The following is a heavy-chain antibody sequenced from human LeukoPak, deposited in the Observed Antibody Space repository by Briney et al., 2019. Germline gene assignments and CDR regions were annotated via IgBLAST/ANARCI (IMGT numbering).Heavy chain of an antibody. J-gene: IGHJ4*02. CDR2: IYTSGST. CDR3: TTLYGGGYFDY. D-gene: IGHD3-10*02. V-gene: IGHV4-4*07. CDR1: GGSISSYY. Sequence: LETLSLTCTVSGGSISSYYWSWIRQPAGKGLEWIGRIYTSGSTNYNPSLKSRVTISVDKSKNQFSLKLSSVTAADTAVYYCTTLYGGGYFDYWGQGTLVTVSS.